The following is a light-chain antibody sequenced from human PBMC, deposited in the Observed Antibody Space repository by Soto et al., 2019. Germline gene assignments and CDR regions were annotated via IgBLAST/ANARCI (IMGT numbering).Light chain of an antibody. CDR1: SSDVGGYNY. Sequence: QSVLTQPASVSGSPGQSITISCSGTSSDVGGYNYVSWYQQSPGKAPKLMIYEVTNRPSGVSIRFSGSKSGNTASLTISGLQAEDEADYYCSSYTTSSTVVFGGGTKLTVL. CDR2: EVT. V-gene: IGLV2-14*01. J-gene: IGLJ2*01. CDR3: SSYTTSSTVV.